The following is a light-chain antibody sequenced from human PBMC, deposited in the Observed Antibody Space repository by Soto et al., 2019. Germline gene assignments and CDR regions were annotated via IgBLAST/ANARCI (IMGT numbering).Light chain of an antibody. CDR2: AAS. V-gene: IGKV1-27*01. CDR1: QGISDY. J-gene: IGKJ3*01. Sequence: DIPMTQSPSSLSASIGDRVTITCRASQGISDYLAWYQQKPGKVPKLLIYAASTLQFAVPSRFSGSASGTDFTLTISSLQPEDVATYYCQNYRSAPFTFGPGTKVDIK. CDR3: QNYRSAPFT.